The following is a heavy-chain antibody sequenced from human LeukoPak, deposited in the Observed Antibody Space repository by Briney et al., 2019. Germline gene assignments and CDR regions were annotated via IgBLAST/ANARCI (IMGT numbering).Heavy chain of an antibody. D-gene: IGHD4-11*01. Sequence: GASLQISCKGSGFSFTSYWIGWVRQVPGKGLEWMGIIYPGDSETRYSPSFQGQVTISADKSISTAYLKWSSLKASDTAMYYCATQTTAAHDAFDIWGQGTMGTVSS. CDR3: ATQTTAAHDAFDI. V-gene: IGHV5-51*01. J-gene: IGHJ3*02. CDR1: GFSFTSYW. CDR2: IYPGDSET.